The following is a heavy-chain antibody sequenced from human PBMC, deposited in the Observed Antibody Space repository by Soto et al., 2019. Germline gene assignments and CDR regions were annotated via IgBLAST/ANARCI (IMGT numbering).Heavy chain of an antibody. V-gene: IGHV1-69*02. J-gene: IGHJ4*02. CDR3: ARGDDILTGSDY. CDR2: IIPILGIP. D-gene: IGHD3-9*01. Sequence: QVQLVQSGAEVKKPGSSVKVSCRASGGSFSSYTISWVRQAPGQGLEWMGRIIPILGIPHYAQKFQGRVTITADISTSTAYMELSSLRSEDTAVYYCARGDDILTGSDYWGQGTLVTVSS. CDR1: GGSFSSYT.